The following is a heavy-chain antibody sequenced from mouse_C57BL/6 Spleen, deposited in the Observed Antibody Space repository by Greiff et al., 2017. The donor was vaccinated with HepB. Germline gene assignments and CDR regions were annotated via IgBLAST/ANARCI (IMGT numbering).Heavy chain of an antibody. V-gene: IGHV1-64*01. J-gene: IGHJ1*03. CDR1: GYTFTSYW. CDR2: IHPNSGST. CDR3: ARDGSSYWYFDV. Sequence: VQLQQPGAELVKPGASVKLSCKASGYTFTSYWMHWVKQRPGQGLEWIGMIHPNSGSTNYNEKFKSKATLTVDKSSSTAYMQLSSLTSEDSAVYYCARDGSSYWYFDVWGTGTTVTVSS. D-gene: IGHD1-1*01.